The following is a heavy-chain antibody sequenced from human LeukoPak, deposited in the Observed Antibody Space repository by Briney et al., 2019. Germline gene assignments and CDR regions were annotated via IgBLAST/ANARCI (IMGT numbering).Heavy chain of an antibody. D-gene: IGHD2-2*01. Sequence: ASVKVSCKPSGYTFTSYDMNWVPQAPGQGLEWMGWMNPNSGNTGFAQKLQGRVTMTRNTSISTAYMELSSLRHEDTAVYYCARGPTQVVVLGYYYMDVWGKGTTVTVSS. CDR3: ARGPTQVVVLGYYYMDV. CDR1: GYTFTSYD. CDR2: MNPNSGNT. J-gene: IGHJ6*03. V-gene: IGHV1-8*01.